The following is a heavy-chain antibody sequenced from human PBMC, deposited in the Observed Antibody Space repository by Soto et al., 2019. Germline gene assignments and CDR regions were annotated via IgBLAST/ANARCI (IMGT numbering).Heavy chain of an antibody. J-gene: IGHJ4*02. CDR3: ARVMGDGYNPYSFDY. Sequence: GGYLRLSCAASGFTFSSYWLSSVRQAPWKGLEWVANIKPDGSEKYYVDSVKGRFTISRDNAKNSLYLQMNSLRAEDTAVYYCARVMGDGYNPYSFDYWGQGILVTVSS. D-gene: IGHD5-12*01. V-gene: IGHV3-7*03. CDR2: IKPDGSEK. CDR1: GFTFSSYW.